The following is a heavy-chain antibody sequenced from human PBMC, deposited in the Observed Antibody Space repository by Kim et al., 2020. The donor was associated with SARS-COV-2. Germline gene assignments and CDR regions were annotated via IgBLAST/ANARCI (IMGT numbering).Heavy chain of an antibody. D-gene: IGHD6-13*01. V-gene: IGHV1-69*01. CDR3: ARTPLAAAGTYYYFDY. J-gene: IGHJ4*02. Sequence: KCPGRVTITADESTSTAYMELSSLRSEDTAVYYCARTPLAAAGTYYYFDYWGQGTLVTVSS.